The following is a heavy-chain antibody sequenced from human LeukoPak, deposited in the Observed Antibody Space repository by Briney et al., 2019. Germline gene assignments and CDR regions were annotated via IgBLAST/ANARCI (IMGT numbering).Heavy chain of an antibody. Sequence: GGSLSLSCAASGFTFNNYAMNWVRQAPGKGLEWVSSISGGGETTYYADSAKGRFTTSRDNSQNTLYLQMNSLRAEDTAVYYCARDYADYVGYFFFDYWGQGTLVTVSS. J-gene: IGHJ4*02. CDR1: GFTFNNYA. CDR2: ISGGGETT. V-gene: IGHV3-23*01. D-gene: IGHD4-17*01. CDR3: ARDYADYVGYFFFDY.